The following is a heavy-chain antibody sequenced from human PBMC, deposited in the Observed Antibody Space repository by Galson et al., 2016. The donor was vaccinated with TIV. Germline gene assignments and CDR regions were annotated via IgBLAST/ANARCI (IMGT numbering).Heavy chain of an antibody. CDR2: ISHSGVA. V-gene: IGHV4-38-2*02. J-gene: IGHJ6*02. D-gene: IGHD2/OR15-2a*01. CDR3: ARDHPLSTVFIAYPGKPYHGLDV. Sequence: GWIRQPPGKGLEWIGSISHSGVAHYRPSLMSRVTMSVDTSKNQFSLKLISVTAADTAVYYCARDHPLSTVFIAYPGKPYHGLDVWGQGTAVTVSS.